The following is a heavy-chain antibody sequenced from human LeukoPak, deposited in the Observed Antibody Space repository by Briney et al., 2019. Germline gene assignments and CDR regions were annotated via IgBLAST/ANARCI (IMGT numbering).Heavy chain of an antibody. CDR3: ARDCSGGSCYGAFDI. V-gene: IGHV4-30-4*01. D-gene: IGHD2-15*01. CDR1: GASIGSGDYY. Sequence: SQTLSLTCTVSGASIGSGDYYWSWIRQPPGKGLEWIGYIYDSGSTYYNPSLKSRLTISVDTSENRFSLKLSSVTATDTAVYYCARDCSGGSCYGAFDIWGQGTMVTVYS. J-gene: IGHJ3*02. CDR2: IYDSGST.